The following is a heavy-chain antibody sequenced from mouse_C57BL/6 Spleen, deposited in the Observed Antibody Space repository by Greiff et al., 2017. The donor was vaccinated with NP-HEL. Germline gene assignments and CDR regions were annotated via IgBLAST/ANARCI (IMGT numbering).Heavy chain of an antibody. CDR2: IYPRSGNT. V-gene: IGHV1-81*01. CDR3: ARSFYDGSYYAMDY. J-gene: IGHJ4*01. Sequence: VQLQQSGAELARPGASVKLSCKASGYTFTSYGISWVKQRTGQGLEWIGEIYPRSGNTYYNEKFKGKATLTADKSSSTAYMELRSLTSEDSAVYFCARSFYDGSYYAMDYWGQGTSVTVSS. D-gene: IGHD2-3*01. CDR1: GYTFTSYG.